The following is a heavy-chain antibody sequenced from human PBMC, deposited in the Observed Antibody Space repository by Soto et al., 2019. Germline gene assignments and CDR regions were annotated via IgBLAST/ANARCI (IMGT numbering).Heavy chain of an antibody. CDR1: GFTFDDYA. CDR3: AKERGPLYHDSSCYYSGMDV. D-gene: IGHD3-22*01. Sequence: GGSLRLSCAASGFTFDDYAMHWVRQAPGKGLEWVSGISWNSGSIGYADSVKGRFTISRDNAKNSLYLQMNSLRAEDTALYYCAKERGPLYHDSSCYYSGMDVWGQGTTVTVSS. CDR2: ISWNSGSI. V-gene: IGHV3-9*01. J-gene: IGHJ6*02.